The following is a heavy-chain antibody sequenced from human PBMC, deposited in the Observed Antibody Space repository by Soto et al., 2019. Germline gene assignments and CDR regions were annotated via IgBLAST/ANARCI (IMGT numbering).Heavy chain of an antibody. J-gene: IGHJ3*02. D-gene: IGHD3-9*01. CDR2: ISWNRGSI. CDR1: GFTFDDYA. V-gene: IGHV3-9*01. CDR3: AKEGAPVYDILTGYYIDSAFDI. Sequence: DVQLVESGGGLVQPGRSLRLSCAASGFTFDDYAMHWVRLAPGKGLEWVSGISWNRGSIGYADSVKGRFTISRDNAKNSLNLQMNSLRAEETALYYCAKEGAPVYDILTGYYIDSAFDIWGQGTMVTVSS.